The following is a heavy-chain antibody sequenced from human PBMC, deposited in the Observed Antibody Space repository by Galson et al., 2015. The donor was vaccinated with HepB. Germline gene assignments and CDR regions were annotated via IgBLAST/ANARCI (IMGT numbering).Heavy chain of an antibody. CDR2: TYYRAKWDN. V-gene: IGHV6-1*01. J-gene: IGHJ6*02. CDR1: GDSVSTNSAA. CDR3: AREALNWNNVAFNYYGLDV. Sequence: CAISGDSVSTNSAAWNWIRQSPSRGLEWLGRTYYRAKWDNGYAPSVKGRITFKPDTSKNQFSLELKSVSPEDTAVYYCAREALNWNNVAFNYYGLDVWGQGTTVIVSS. D-gene: IGHD1/OR15-1a*01.